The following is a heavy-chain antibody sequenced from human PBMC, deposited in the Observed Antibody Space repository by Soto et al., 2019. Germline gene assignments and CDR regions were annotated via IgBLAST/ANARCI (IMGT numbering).Heavy chain of an antibody. CDR2: IDYSGST. CDR3: ARRYAENFDY. J-gene: IGHJ4*02. D-gene: IGHD2-8*01. CDR1: GGSISSYY. V-gene: IGHV4-59*01. Sequence: QVQLQDSGPGLVKPSATLSITCTVSGGSISSYYWSWIRPPPGKGLEWIGYIDYSGSTKYNPSLTSRLTLSVDTSKNKFSQKLSSVTAADTAVYYWARRYAENFDYWGQGTLVTVSA.